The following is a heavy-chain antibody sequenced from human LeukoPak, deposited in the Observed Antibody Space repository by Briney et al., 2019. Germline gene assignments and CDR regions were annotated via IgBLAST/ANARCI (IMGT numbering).Heavy chain of an antibody. D-gene: IGHD5-12*01. CDR3: TRHVRSGYDWGYYFDY. CDR1: GGSISSGSYY. V-gene: IGHV4-61*02. Sequence: SQTLSLTCTVSGGSISSGSYYWSWIRQPAGKGLEWIGRIYTSGSTNYNPSLKSRVTISVDTSKNQFSLKLSSVTAADTAVYYCTRHVRSGYDWGYYFDYWGQGTLVTVSS. CDR2: IYTSGST. J-gene: IGHJ4*02.